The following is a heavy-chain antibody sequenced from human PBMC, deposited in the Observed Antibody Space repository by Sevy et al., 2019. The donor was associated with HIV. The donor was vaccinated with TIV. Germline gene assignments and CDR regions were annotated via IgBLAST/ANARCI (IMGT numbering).Heavy chain of an antibody. Sequence: SETLSLSCSVSGGSVSSGTYYWSWIRQPPGKGLEWIGHIYKTGSTNYKLSLQSRVTISVDTSTNQFSLRLRSVTAADTAVYYCARVPRGQLWYSGCLGGCYYHMDVWGKGTTVTVSS. CDR1: GGSVSSGTYY. CDR3: ARVPRGQLWYSGCLGGCYYHMDV. V-gene: IGHV4-61*01. D-gene: IGHD3-10*01. CDR2: IYKTGST. J-gene: IGHJ6*03.